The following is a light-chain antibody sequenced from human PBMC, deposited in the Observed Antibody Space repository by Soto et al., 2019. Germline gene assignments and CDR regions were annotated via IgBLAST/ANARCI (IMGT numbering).Light chain of an antibody. CDR1: QSISSY. J-gene: IGKJ3*01. V-gene: IGKV1-39*01. CDR2: AAS. CDR3: RQSYSTPFT. Sequence: DFQMTQSPSSLSASVGDRVTITCRASQSISSYLNWYQQKPGKAPELLIYAASSFHSGVPSRFSGSGSGTDFTLTISSLQPEDFATYYCRQSYSTPFTFGPGTKVDIK.